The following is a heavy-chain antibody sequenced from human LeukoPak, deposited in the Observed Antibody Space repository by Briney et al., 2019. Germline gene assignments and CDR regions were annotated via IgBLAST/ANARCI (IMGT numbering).Heavy chain of an antibody. V-gene: IGHV4-34*01. Sequence: SETLSLTCAVYGGSFSGYYWSWIRQPPGKGLEWIGEINHSGSTNYNPSLKSRVTISVDTSKNQFSLKLSSVTAADTAVYYCARVRLSSFDYWGQGTLVTVSS. D-gene: IGHD2-15*01. CDR1: GGSFSGYY. CDR3: ARVRLSSFDY. J-gene: IGHJ4*02. CDR2: INHSGST.